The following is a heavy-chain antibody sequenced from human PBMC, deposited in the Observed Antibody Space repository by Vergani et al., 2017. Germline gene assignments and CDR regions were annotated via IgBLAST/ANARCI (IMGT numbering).Heavy chain of an antibody. V-gene: IGHV4-61*02. CDR1: GGSISSGSYY. Sequence: QVQLQESGPGLVKPSQTLSLTCTVSGGSISSGSYYWSWIRQPAGKGLEWIGRIYTSGSTNYNPSLKSRVTISVDTSKNQFSLKLSSVTAADTAVYYFARGGQYYYDSSGYYDYWGQGTLVTVSS. CDR2: IYTSGST. CDR3: ARGGQYYYDSSGYYDY. J-gene: IGHJ4*02. D-gene: IGHD3-22*01.